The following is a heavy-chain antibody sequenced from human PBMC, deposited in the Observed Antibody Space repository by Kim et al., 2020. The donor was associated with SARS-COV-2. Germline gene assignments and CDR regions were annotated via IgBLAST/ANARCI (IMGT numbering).Heavy chain of an antibody. Sequence: SVKVSCKASGGTFSSYAISWVRQAPGQGLEWMGGIIPIFVTANYAQKFQGRVTITADKSTSTAYMELSSLRSEDTAVYYCAREGDADAYYFDYWGQGTLVTVSS. CDR3: AREGDADAYYFDY. CDR2: IIPIFVTA. J-gene: IGHJ4*02. D-gene: IGHD2-2*01. CDR1: GGTFSSYA. V-gene: IGHV1-69*06.